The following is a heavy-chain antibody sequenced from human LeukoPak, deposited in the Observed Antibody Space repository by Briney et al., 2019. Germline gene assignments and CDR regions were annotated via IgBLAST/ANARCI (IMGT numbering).Heavy chain of an antibody. CDR2: ISNDGNNI. Sequence: GGSLRLSCAVSGFTFSDYALHWVRQAPGKGLEWVAVISNDGNNIFYADSVKGRFTISRDNSRNTAFLQMNSLRAEDTAVYYCAKRSGINYGYFESWGQGTLVTVSS. CDR1: GFTFSDYA. J-gene: IGHJ4*02. D-gene: IGHD1-26*01. V-gene: IGHV3-30*04. CDR3: AKRSGINYGYFES.